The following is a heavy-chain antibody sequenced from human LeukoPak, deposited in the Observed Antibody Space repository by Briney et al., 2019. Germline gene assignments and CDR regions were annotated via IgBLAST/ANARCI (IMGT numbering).Heavy chain of an antibody. J-gene: IGHJ5*02. Sequence: SETLSLTCAVYGGSFSGYYWSWIRQPPGKGLEWIGEINHSGSTNYNPSLKSRVTISVGTSKNQFSLKLSSVTAADTAVYYCARVRSLWLATRNWFDPWGQGTLVTVSS. CDR3: ARVRSLWLATRNWFDP. CDR1: GGSFSGYY. D-gene: IGHD6-19*01. CDR2: INHSGST. V-gene: IGHV4-34*01.